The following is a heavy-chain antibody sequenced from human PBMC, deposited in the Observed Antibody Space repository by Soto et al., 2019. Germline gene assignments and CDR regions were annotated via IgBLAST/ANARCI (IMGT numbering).Heavy chain of an antibody. CDR2: ISPGDSDT. V-gene: IGHV5-51*01. CDR3: ARSDTLTGYFDY. Sequence: GESLKISCKASGYSFTSYWIGRVRQMPGKGLVWMGIISPGDSDTRYSPSFQGQVTISADKSINTAYLQWSSLKASDTAMYYCARSDTLTGYFDYWGQGTLVTVSS. J-gene: IGHJ4*02. D-gene: IGHD3-9*01. CDR1: GYSFTSYW.